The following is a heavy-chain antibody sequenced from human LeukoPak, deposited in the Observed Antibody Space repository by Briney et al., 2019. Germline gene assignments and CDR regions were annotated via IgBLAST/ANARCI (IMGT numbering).Heavy chain of an antibody. CDR1: GYTFSVYY. CDR3: ARYLAAPYDAFDI. J-gene: IGHJ3*02. V-gene: IGHV1-2*02. Sequence: ASVTVSCKASGYTFSVYYMHWVRQAPGQGLEWMGWINANSGGTKYAQKFQDRVTMTRDTSVSTAYMELSRLRFDDAAVYYCARYLAAPYDAFDIWGQGTMVTVSS. CDR2: INANSGGT. D-gene: IGHD6-6*01.